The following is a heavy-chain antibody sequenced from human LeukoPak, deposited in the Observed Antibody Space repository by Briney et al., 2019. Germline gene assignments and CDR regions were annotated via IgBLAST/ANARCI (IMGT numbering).Heavy chain of an antibody. V-gene: IGHV3-11*01. CDR3: ARAGSGYYDSSGDYYYGMDV. J-gene: IGHJ6*02. CDR1: GFTFSDYY. Sequence: GGSLRLSCAASGFTFSDYYMSWIRQAPGKGLEWVSYISSSGSTIYYADSVKGRFTISRDNAKNSLYLQMNSLRAEDTAVYYCARAGSGYYDSSGDYYYGMDVWGQGTTVTVSS. D-gene: IGHD3-22*01. CDR2: ISSSGSTI.